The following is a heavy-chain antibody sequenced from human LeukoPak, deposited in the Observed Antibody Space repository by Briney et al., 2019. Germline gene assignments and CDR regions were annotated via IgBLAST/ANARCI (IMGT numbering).Heavy chain of an antibody. V-gene: IGHV3-48*01. Sequence: PGGSLRLSCAASGFTFSSYGMHWVRQAPGKGLEWVSYISSSSSTIYYADSVKGRFTISRDNAKNSLYLQMNSLRAEDTAVYYCATNSGIAAAGRNYWGQGTLVTVSS. CDR1: GFTFSSYG. CDR2: ISSSSSTI. J-gene: IGHJ4*02. CDR3: ATNSGIAAAGRNY. D-gene: IGHD6-13*01.